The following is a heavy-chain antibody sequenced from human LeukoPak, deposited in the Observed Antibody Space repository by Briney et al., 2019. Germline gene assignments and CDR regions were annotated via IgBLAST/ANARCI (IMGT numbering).Heavy chain of an antibody. D-gene: IGHD5-18*01. V-gene: IGHV1-69*13. CDR2: IIPIFGTA. CDR3: ARGSRGYSYGGSWFDP. CDR1: GGTFSSYA. Sequence: ASVKVSCKASGGTFSSYAISWVRQAPGQGLEWMGGIIPIFGTANYAQKFQGRVTITADESTSTAYMELSSLRSEDTAVYYCARGSRGYSYGGSWFDPWGQGTLVTVSS. J-gene: IGHJ5*02.